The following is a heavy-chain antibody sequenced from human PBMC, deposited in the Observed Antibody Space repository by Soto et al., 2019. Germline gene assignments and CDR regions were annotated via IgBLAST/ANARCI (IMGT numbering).Heavy chain of an antibody. Sequence: GSLRLSCAASGFTFSSYAMSWVRQAPGKGLEWIGDINHSGGTNYNPSLKSRVTISGDTSRSQCSLRLSSVTAADTAVYYCARGLPLSGNFWNGYYYFDSWGLGTLVTVS. CDR1: GFTFSSYA. CDR2: INHSGGT. CDR3: ARGLPLSGNFWNGYYYFDS. D-gene: IGHD3-3*01. V-gene: IGHV4-34*01. J-gene: IGHJ4*02.